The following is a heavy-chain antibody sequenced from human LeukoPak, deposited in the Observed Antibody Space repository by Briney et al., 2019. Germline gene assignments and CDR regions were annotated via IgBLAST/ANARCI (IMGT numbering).Heavy chain of an antibody. D-gene: IGHD2-2*01. Sequence: SETLSLTCTVSGGSISSYYWSWIRQPPGKGLEWIGYIYYSGSTNYNPSLKSRVTISVDTSKNQFSLKLSSVTAADTAVYYCARELGYCSSTSCSKGPDYYYHYMDVWGKGTTVTVSS. V-gene: IGHV4-59*01. J-gene: IGHJ6*03. CDR2: IYYSGST. CDR3: ARELGYCSSTSCSKGPDYYYHYMDV. CDR1: GGSISSYY.